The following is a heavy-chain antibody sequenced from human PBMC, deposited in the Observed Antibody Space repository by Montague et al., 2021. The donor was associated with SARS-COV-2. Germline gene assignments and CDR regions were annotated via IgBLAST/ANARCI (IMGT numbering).Heavy chain of an antibody. J-gene: IGHJ4*02. CDR2: IYWDDDK. V-gene: IGHV2-5*02. Sequence: PALVKPTQTLTLTCTFSGFSLSTSGVGVGWIRQPPGKALEWLALIYWDDDKRYSPSLKSRLTITKDTSKNQVVLTMTNMDPADTATHYCAHRPPRFVGSYFDYWGQGTLVTVSS. D-gene: IGHD3-10*01. CDR3: AHRPPRFVGSYFDY. CDR1: GFSLSTSGVG.